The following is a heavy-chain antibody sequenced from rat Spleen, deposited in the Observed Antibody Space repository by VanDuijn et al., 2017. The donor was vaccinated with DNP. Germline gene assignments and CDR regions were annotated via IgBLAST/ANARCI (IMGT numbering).Heavy chain of an antibody. Sequence: VSWIRQPPGKGLEWIAAMSSGGTAYSTALLKTRLRLSRDTSKSQVFLQMNSLQSEDTAMYFCARHPDYWGQGVMVTVSS. CDR2: MSSGGTA. J-gene: IGHJ2*01. CDR3: ARHPDY. V-gene: IGHV2-6*01. D-gene: IGHD3-1*01.